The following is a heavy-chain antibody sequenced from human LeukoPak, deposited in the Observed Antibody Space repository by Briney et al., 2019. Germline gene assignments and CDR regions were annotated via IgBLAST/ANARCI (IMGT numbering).Heavy chain of an antibody. D-gene: IGHD2-15*01. Sequence: GGSLRLSCAASGFTFDDYAMHWVRQAPGKGLEWVSGISWNSGSIGYADSVKGRFTISRDNAKNSLYLQMNSLRAEDTAVYYCATWDIVVVVASDYWGQGTLVTVSS. J-gene: IGHJ4*02. CDR2: ISWNSGSI. CDR3: ATWDIVVVVASDY. V-gene: IGHV3-9*01. CDR1: GFTFDDYA.